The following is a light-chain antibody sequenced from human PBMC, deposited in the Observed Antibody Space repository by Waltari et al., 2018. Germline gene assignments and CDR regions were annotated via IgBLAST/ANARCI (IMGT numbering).Light chain of an antibody. CDR2: EVS. Sequence: DIVMTQTPLSLPVTLGEPASISCRSSQSLLDSEDGNTYLEWYLQKPGQSPQLLIYEVSNRASGVPDRFSGSGSDTDFTLKISRVEAEDVGVYYCMQAIEFPVTFGPGTKLDIK. CDR3: MQAIEFPVT. V-gene: IGKV2-40*01. CDR1: QSLLDSEDGNTY. J-gene: IGKJ3*01.